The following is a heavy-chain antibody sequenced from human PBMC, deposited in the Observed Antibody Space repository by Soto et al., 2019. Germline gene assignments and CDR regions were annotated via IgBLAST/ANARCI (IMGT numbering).Heavy chain of an antibody. D-gene: IGHD3-16*01. V-gene: IGHV3-33*08. CDR3: ATRGDFDS. CDR1: GLTFSDYG. J-gene: IGHJ5*01. CDR2: ITPNGDRE. Sequence: QVQLVESGGGVVQPGRSLRLSCAVSGLTFSDYGMHWVRQAPGRGLGWVALITPNGDREFYAGSLRGRVAISRDNSKSTLYLQVDYLRADDTALYYCATRGDFDSWGQGTLVTVSS.